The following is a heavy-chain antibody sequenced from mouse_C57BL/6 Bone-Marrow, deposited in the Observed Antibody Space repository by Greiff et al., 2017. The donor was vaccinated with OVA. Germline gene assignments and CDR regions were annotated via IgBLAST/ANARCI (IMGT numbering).Heavy chain of an antibody. CDR2: IWSGGST. Sequence: VKLQESGPGLVQPSQSLSITCTVSGFSLTSYGVHWVRQSPGKGLEWLGVIWSGGSTDYNAAFISRLSISKDNSKSQVFFKMNSLQADDTAIYYCARGELRLPWYFDVWGTGTTVTVSS. V-gene: IGHV2-2*01. D-gene: IGHD3-2*02. CDR3: ARGELRLPWYFDV. J-gene: IGHJ1*03. CDR1: GFSLTSYG.